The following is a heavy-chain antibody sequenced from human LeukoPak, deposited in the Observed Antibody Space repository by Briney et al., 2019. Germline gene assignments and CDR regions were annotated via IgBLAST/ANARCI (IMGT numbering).Heavy chain of an antibody. CDR3: AREQRYFDWSGDAFDI. D-gene: IGHD3-9*01. Sequence: SETLSLTCTVSGGSISSSSYYWGWIRQPPGKGLEWIGSIYYSGSTYYNPSLKSRVTISVDTPQNQFSLRLSSVTAADTAVYYCAREQRYFDWSGDAFDIWGQGTMVTVSS. V-gene: IGHV4-39*07. CDR1: GGSISSSSYY. J-gene: IGHJ3*02. CDR2: IYYSGST.